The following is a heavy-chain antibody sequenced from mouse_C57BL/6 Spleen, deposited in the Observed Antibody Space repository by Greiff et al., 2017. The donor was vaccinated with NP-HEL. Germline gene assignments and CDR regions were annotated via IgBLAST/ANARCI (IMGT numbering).Heavy chain of an antibody. Sequence: QVQLKQPGAELVKPGASVKLSCKASGYTFTSYWMHWVKQRPGQGLEWIGMIHPNSGSTNYNEKFKSKATLTVDKSSSTAYMQLSSLTSEDSAVYYCARRALTKGYAMDYWGQGTSVTVSS. J-gene: IGHJ4*01. V-gene: IGHV1-64*01. CDR1: GYTFTSYW. CDR2: IHPNSGST. D-gene: IGHD1-1*01. CDR3: ARRALTKGYAMDY.